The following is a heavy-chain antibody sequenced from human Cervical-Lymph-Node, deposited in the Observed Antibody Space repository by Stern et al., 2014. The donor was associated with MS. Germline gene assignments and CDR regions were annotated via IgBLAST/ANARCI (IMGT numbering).Heavy chain of an antibody. Sequence: QVQLVQSGAEVKKPGASVKVSCKASGYTFTSYAIHWVRQAPGQRLEWMGRINTANGDTSYSEKFQGRVTFTRDTSANTAYMELFSLTSEDTTVYYCGRGQQSFDPWGQGTLVTVSA. D-gene: IGHD6-13*01. V-gene: IGHV1-3*04. CDR1: GYTFTSYA. CDR3: GRGQQSFDP. CDR2: INTANGDT. J-gene: IGHJ5*02.